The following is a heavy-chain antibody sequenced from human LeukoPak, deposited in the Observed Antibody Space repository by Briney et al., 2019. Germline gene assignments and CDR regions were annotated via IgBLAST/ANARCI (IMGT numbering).Heavy chain of an antibody. CDR2: IKQDGSEK. V-gene: IGHV3-7*01. CDR1: GFTFSSYW. D-gene: IGHD2-2*01. CDR3: ARDRHCSSTSCYLWAWFDP. J-gene: IGHJ5*02. Sequence: PGGSLRLSCAASGFTFSSYWMSWVRQAPGKGLEWVANIKQDGSEKYYVDSVKGRFTISKDNAKNSLYLQMNSLRAEDTAVYYCARDRHCSSTSCYLWAWFDPWGQGTLVTVSS.